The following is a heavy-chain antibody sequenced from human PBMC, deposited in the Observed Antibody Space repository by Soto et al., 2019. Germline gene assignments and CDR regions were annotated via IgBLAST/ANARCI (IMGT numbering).Heavy chain of an antibody. CDR3: AKEPTKYASGWYFDD. J-gene: IGHJ4*02. Sequence: QVQLEESGGGVVQPGRSLTLSCAASGFTFSDYGMHWVRQAPGKRPEWVGVISHDGTVAYYADFVKGRLTITRDNSRNTLYLQVNSLRTEDTAVYYCAKEPTKYASGWYFDDWGQGTLVTVSS. D-gene: IGHD6-19*01. V-gene: IGHV3-30*18. CDR2: ISHDGTVA. CDR1: GFTFSDYG.